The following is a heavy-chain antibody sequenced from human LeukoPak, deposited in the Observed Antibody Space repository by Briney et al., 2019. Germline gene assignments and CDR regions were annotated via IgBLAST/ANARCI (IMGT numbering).Heavy chain of an antibody. CDR1: GGSFSGYY. CDR2: INHSGST. D-gene: IGHD3-10*01. CDR3: ASRHYYGSGSY. V-gene: IGHV4-34*01. Sequence: PSETLPLTCAVYGGSFSGYYWSWIRQPPGKGLEWIGEINHSGSTNYNPSLKSRVTISVDTSKNQFSLKLSSVTAADTAVYYCASRHYYGSGSYWGQGTLVTVSS. J-gene: IGHJ4*02.